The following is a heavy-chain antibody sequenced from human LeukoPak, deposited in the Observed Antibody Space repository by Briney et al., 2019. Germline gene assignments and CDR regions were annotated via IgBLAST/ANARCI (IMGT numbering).Heavy chain of an antibody. D-gene: IGHD6-13*01. CDR3: ARVSGYSGTWYVDY. CDR1: GFTFSSYN. J-gene: IGHJ4*02. CDR2: ISTSSDYI. Sequence: GGSLRLSCAASGFTFSSYNINWVRQTPGKGLGWVSSISTSSDYIYYTDSVKGRFTISRDNAKNSLYLQLNSLRADDTAVYYCARVSGYSGTWYVDYWGQGTLVTVSS. V-gene: IGHV3-21*01.